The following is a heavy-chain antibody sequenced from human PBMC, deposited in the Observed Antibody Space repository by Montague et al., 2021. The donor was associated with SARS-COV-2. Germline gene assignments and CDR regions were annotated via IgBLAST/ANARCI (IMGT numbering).Heavy chain of an antibody. V-gene: IGHV3-11*01. J-gene: IGHJ4*02. D-gene: IGHD7-27*01. Sequence: SLRLSCAASGFTFSDYYMAWIRQAPGKGLEWIADINKGGYGTHYADSLRGRFTISRDNAKNSLYLQMNSLRDEDTAVYFCAREIYTGASYCYWGQGALVTVSS. CDR2: INKGGYGT. CDR1: GFTFSDYY. CDR3: AREIYTGASYCY.